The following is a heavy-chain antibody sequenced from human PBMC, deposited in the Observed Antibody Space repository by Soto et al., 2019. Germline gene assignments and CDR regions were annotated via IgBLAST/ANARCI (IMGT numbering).Heavy chain of an antibody. D-gene: IGHD2-2*01. CDR2: IYTSGST. J-gene: IGHJ6*02. V-gene: IGHV4-4*07. CDR1: GGSISSNY. Sequence: SETLSLTCTVSGGSISSNYWNWIRQPAGKGLEWLGRIYTSGSTNYNPSLKSRVTMSVDTSKNQFSLKLSPVTAADTAVYYCAREGPGYCSSTSCYWTLYGMDVWGQGTTVTVSS. CDR3: AREGPGYCSSTSCYWTLYGMDV.